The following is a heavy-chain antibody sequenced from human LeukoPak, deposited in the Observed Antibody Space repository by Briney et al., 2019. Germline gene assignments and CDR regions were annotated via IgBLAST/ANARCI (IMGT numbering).Heavy chain of an antibody. Sequence: KPSETLSLTCTVSGASVGSYYWNWIRQPPGKGLEWIAYIHYSGSTNYNPSLRSRVAISVDTSKNQFSLKLRSVTAADTAVYYCAGNSASSSGNEPSWGQGTLVTVSS. J-gene: IGHJ5*02. CDR3: AGNSASSSGNEPS. CDR1: GASVGSYY. V-gene: IGHV4-59*08. D-gene: IGHD6-6*01. CDR2: IHYSGST.